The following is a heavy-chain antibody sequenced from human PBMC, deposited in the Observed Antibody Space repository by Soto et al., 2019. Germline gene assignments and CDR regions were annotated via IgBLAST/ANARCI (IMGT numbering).Heavy chain of an antibody. CDR1: GDSVSSNGAC. CDR2: IYYRSKWFH. J-gene: IGHJ6*02. Sequence: PSQTLTLTCVISGDSVSSNGACWNWIRQSPSRGLQWLGRIYYRSKWFHDYAASVESRMAINPVTSRNQFSLQLNYVTHEDTAVYYCARVHCSAGTCLDGLDFWRQGTTVTVSS. D-gene: IGHD2-15*01. V-gene: IGHV6-1*01. CDR3: ARVHCSAGTCLDGLDF.